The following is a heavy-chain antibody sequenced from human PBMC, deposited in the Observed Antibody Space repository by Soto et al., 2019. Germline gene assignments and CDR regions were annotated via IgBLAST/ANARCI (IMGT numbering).Heavy chain of an antibody. CDR1: GYSFTSYW. Sequence: GESLKISCKGSGYSFTSYWISWVRQMPGKGLEWMGRIDPSDSYTNYSPSFQGHVTISADKSISTAYLQWSSLKASDTAMYYCARFQAAAGDKDLTFDYWGQGSLVTVSS. J-gene: IGHJ4*02. CDR3: ARFQAAAGDKDLTFDY. V-gene: IGHV5-10-1*01. CDR2: IDPSDSYT. D-gene: IGHD6-13*01.